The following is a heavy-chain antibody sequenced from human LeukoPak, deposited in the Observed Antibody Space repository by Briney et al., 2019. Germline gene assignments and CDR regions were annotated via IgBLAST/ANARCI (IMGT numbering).Heavy chain of an antibody. CDR3: ARGVSMIVVVIHDWYFDL. D-gene: IGHD3-22*01. Sequence: SETLSLTCAVYGGSFSGYYWSWIRQPPGKGLEWIGNIYYSGRTYYNPSLKSRVTISVDTSKNRFSLKLSSVTATDTAVYYCARGVSMIVVVIHDWYFDLWGRGTLVTVSS. CDR1: GGSFSGYY. J-gene: IGHJ2*01. V-gene: IGHV4-34*01. CDR2: IYYSGRT.